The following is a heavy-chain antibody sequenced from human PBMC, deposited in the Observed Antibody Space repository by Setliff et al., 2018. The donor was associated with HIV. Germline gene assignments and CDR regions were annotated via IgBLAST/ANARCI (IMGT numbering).Heavy chain of an antibody. V-gene: IGHV4-39*01. CDR3: ARGYYYDSSGYFH. D-gene: IGHD3-22*01. J-gene: IGHJ4*02. CDR2: IYYSGST. CDR1: GGSISSSSYY. Sequence: PSETLSLTCTVSGGSISSSSYYWGWIRQPPGKGLEWIGSIYYSGSTYYNPSLKSRVTISVDTSKNQFSLKLSSVTAADTAVYYCARGYYYDSSGYFHWGQGTLVTVSS.